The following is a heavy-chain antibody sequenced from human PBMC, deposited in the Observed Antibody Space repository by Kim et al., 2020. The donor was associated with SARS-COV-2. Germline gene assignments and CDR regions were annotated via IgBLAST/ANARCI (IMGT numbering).Heavy chain of an antibody. CDR2: ISGSGGST. CDR3: AKDPYYDVWSGYYFGY. V-gene: IGHV3-23*01. D-gene: IGHD3-3*01. CDR1: GFTFSSYA. Sequence: GGSLRLSCAASGFTFSSYAMSWVRQAPGKGLEWVSAISGSGGSTYYADSVKGRFTISRDNSKNTLYLQMNSLRAEDTAVYYCAKDPYYDVWSGYYFGYWGQGTLVTVSS. J-gene: IGHJ4*02.